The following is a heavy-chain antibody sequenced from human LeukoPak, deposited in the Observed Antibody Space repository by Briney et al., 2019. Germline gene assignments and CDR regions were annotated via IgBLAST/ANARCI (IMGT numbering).Heavy chain of an antibody. D-gene: IGHD6-19*01. CDR3: AKDPAVSSGWYLGYYYYYMDV. Sequence: GGSLRLSCAASGFTFSSYSMNWVRQAPGKGLEWVSSISSSSSYIYYADSVKGRFTISRDNAKNSLYLQMNSLRAEDTAVYYCAKDPAVSSGWYLGYYYYYMDVWGRGTTVTISS. CDR1: GFTFSSYS. V-gene: IGHV3-21*01. J-gene: IGHJ6*03. CDR2: ISSSSSYI.